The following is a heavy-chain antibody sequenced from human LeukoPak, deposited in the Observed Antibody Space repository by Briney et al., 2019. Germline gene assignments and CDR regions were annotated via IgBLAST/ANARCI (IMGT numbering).Heavy chain of an antibody. CDR1: GFSFSSYG. D-gene: IGHD2-15*01. J-gene: IGHJ3*02. Sequence: GGSLRLSGVASGFSFSSYGMHWVRQAPGKGLEWVAVISSSEDAKIYADSVKGRFTISRDNSKNTLYLQMNSLRAEDTAVYYCAKSKSGRGAFDIWGQGTMVTVSS. CDR2: ISSSEDAK. V-gene: IGHV3-30*18. CDR3: AKSKSGRGAFDI.